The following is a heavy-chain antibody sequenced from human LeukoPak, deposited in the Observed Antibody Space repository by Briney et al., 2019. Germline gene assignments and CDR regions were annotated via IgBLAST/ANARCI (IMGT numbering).Heavy chain of an antibody. J-gene: IGHJ3*02. Sequence: SETLSLTCTVSGGSINTYYWSWIRQPPGKGLEWIGYIYYSGSTNYNPSLKSRVTISVDTSKNQFSLKLSSVTAADTAVYYCARDLGYYDSSDAFDIWGQGTMVTVSS. CDR1: GGSINTYY. CDR3: ARDLGYYDSSDAFDI. V-gene: IGHV4-59*01. CDR2: IYYSGST. D-gene: IGHD3-22*01.